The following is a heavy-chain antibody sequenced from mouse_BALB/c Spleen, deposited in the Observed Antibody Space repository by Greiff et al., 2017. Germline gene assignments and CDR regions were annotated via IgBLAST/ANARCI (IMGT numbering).Heavy chain of an antibody. V-gene: IGHV1-7*01. D-gene: IGHD3-3*01. Sequence: VQLQQSGAELAKPGASVKMSCKASGYTFTSYWMHWVKQRPGQGLEWIGYINPSTGYTEYNQKFKDKATLTADKSSSTAYMQLSSLTSEDSAVYYCARDGDGDFDYWGQGTTLTVSS. CDR3: ARDGDGDFDY. CDR1: GYTFTSYW. J-gene: IGHJ2*01. CDR2: INPSTGYT.